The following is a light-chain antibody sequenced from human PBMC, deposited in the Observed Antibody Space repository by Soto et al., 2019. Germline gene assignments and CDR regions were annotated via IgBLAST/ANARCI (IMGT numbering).Light chain of an antibody. CDR1: QSVSSN. J-gene: IGKJ1*01. CDR2: GAS. V-gene: IGKV3-15*01. Sequence: EIVMTQSPAILSVSPGERATLSCRASQSVSSNLAWYQQKPGQTPRLLIYGASTRATGIPARFSGSGSGTEFTLTISSLQSEDFAIYYCQHYNSYSEAFGQGTKVELK. CDR3: QHYNSYSEA.